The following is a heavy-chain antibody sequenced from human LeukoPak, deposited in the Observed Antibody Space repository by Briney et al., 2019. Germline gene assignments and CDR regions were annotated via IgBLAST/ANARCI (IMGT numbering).Heavy chain of an antibody. J-gene: IGHJ3*02. V-gene: IGHV3-23*01. CDR3: AKATNYDSSGYHPHAFDI. CDR2: ISGSGGST. Sequence: PGGSLRLSCAASGFTFSSYAMSWVRQAPGKGLEWVSAISGSGGSTYYADSVTGRFTISRDNSKNTLYLQMNSLRAEDTAVYYCAKATNYDSSGYHPHAFDIWGQGTMVTVSS. CDR1: GFTFSSYA. D-gene: IGHD3-22*01.